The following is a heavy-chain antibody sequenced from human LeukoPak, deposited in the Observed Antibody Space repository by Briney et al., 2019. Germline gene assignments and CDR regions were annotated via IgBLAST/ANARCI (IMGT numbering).Heavy chain of an antibody. V-gene: IGHV4-59*01. CDR1: GGSITSYY. J-gene: IGHJ3*02. CDR2: IYYSGST. Sequence: SETLSLTCTVSGGSITSYYWNWIRQPPGKGLEWIGYIYYSGSTNYNPSLKSRVTISVDTSKNQFSLKLSSVTAADTAVYYCARELPANFYAFDIWGQGTMVTVSS. CDR3: ARELPANFYAFDI. D-gene: IGHD4/OR15-4a*01.